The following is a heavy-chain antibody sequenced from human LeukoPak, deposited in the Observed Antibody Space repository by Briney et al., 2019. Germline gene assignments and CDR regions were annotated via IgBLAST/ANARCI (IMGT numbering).Heavy chain of an antibody. J-gene: IGHJ1*01. V-gene: IGHV4-59*08. Sequence: PSETLSLTCTVSGGSISSYYWSWIRQPPGKGLEWIGYIYYSGSTYYHPSLKSRVTISVDTSKNQFSLKLSSVTAADTAVYYCAGALSSSGLYFQYWGQGTLVTVSS. CDR3: AGALSSSGLYFQY. CDR1: GGSISSYY. CDR2: IYYSGST. D-gene: IGHD3-22*01.